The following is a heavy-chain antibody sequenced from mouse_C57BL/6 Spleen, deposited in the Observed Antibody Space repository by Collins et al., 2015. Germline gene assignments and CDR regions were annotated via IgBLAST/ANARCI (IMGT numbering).Heavy chain of an antibody. CDR2: ISSGGST. V-gene: IGHV5-6-5*01. CDR3: ARGYYGNYFAMDY. CDR1: GFTFSSYA. J-gene: IGHJ4*01. Sequence: EVKLVESGGGLVKSGGSLKLSCAASGFTFSSYAMSWVRQTPEKRLEWVASISSGGSTYYPDSVKGRFTISRDNARNILYLQMSSLRSEDTAMYYCARGYYGNYFAMDYWGQGTSVTVSS. D-gene: IGHD2-1*01.